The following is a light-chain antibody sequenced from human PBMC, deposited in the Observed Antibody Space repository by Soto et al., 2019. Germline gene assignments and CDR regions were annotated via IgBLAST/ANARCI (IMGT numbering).Light chain of an antibody. CDR1: SSDVGNYKY. V-gene: IGLV2-14*01. Sequence: QSALTQPASVSGSPGQSITISCTGTSSDVGNYKYVSWYQQHPGKAPKLMIYEVSNRPSGVSNRFSGSKSGNTASLTISGLQAEDEADYYCSSYTTNTGLEYVFGTGTKVTVL. CDR2: EVS. J-gene: IGLJ1*01. CDR3: SSYTTNTGLEYV.